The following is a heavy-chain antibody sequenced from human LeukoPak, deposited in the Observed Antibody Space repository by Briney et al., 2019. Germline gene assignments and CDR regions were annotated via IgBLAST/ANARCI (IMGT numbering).Heavy chain of an antibody. J-gene: IGHJ4*02. CDR1: GGSISSYY. CDR2: IYTSGST. CDR3: AREGHIAAAGTFDY. Sequence: PSETLSLTCTVSGGSISSYYWSRIRQLAGKGLEWIGRIYTSGSTNYNPSLKSRVTMSVDTSKNQFSLKLSSVTAADTAVYYCAREGHIAAAGTFDYWGQGTLVTVSS. D-gene: IGHD6-13*01. V-gene: IGHV4-4*07.